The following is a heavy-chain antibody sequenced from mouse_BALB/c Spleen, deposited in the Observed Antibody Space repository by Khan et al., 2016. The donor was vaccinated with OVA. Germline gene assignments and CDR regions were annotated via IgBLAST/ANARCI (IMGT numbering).Heavy chain of an antibody. J-gene: IGHJ2*01. CDR3: ARRGLRWDFDY. Sequence: VQLQQSGAELAKPGASVKMSCKASGYTFINYWILWVKQRPGQGLEWIGYINPSTGYTEYNQNFKDKATLTAEKSSSTAYMQLSSLNTEDSAVDYCARRGLRWDFDYWGQGTTLTVSS. CDR1: GYTFINYW. V-gene: IGHV1-7*01. D-gene: IGHD1-1*01. CDR2: INPSTGYT.